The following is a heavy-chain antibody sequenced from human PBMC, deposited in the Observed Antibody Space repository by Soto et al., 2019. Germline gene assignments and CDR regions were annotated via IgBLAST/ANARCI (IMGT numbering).Heavy chain of an antibody. Sequence: QVQLVQSGSEVKKPGASVKVSCKASRYTFATYGITWVRQAPGQGLEWVAWISVHTGDTKYAQKLQGRVSLTTDTFTTTAYMELRGLTSADTAIYYCARARAEYSSSFSYYFDSWGQGTLVTVSS. D-gene: IGHD6-6*01. CDR1: RYTFATYG. CDR2: ISVHTGDT. V-gene: IGHV1-18*01. J-gene: IGHJ4*02. CDR3: ARARAEYSSSFSYYFDS.